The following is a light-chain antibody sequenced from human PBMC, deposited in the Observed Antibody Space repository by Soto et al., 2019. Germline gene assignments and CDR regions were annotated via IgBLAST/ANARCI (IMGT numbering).Light chain of an antibody. CDR2: AAS. V-gene: IGKV1-27*01. Sequence: DIQITQTPTSLPSFLLDIATTTCRASLPISNYLAWYQQKPGQIPNLLIYAASTLQAGVPSRFSGSGSGTDFTLTISSLQPEDVAAYYCQKYNSAPLTFGGGTKVDI. J-gene: IGKJ4*01. CDR1: LPISNY. CDR3: QKYNSAPLT.